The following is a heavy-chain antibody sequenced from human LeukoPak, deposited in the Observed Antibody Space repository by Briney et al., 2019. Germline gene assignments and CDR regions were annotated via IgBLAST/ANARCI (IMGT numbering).Heavy chain of an antibody. CDR2: ISYDGSNK. CDR3: AKGQGSGYYPGY. J-gene: IGHJ4*02. Sequence: PGGSLRLSCAASGFTFSSYGMHWVRQAPGKGLEWVAVISYDGSNKYYADSVKGRFTISRDNSKNTLYLQMNSLRAEDTAVYYCAKGQGSGYYPGYWGQGTLVTVSS. D-gene: IGHD3-22*01. CDR1: GFTFSSYG. V-gene: IGHV3-30*18.